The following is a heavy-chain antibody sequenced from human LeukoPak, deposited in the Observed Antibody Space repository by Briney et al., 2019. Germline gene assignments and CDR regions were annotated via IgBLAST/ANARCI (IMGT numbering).Heavy chain of an antibody. CDR2: IYYSGST. CDR1: GGSISGYY. CDR3: ARGREWEPKVFDY. V-gene: IGHV4-59*01. D-gene: IGHD1-26*01. Sequence: KPSETLSLTCTVSGGSISGYYWSWIRQPPGRGLEWIGYIYYSGSTNYNPTLKSRVPISVDTSKNQFSLKLSSVTAADTAVYYCARGREWEPKVFDYWGQGTLVTVSS. J-gene: IGHJ4*02.